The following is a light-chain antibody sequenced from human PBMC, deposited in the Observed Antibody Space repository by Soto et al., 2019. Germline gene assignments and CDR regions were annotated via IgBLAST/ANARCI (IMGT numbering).Light chain of an antibody. CDR1: QSISGN. J-gene: IGKJ1*01. Sequence: EISMTQSPSTLSVSPGERATLSCRASQSISGNLAWYQQRPGQAPRLLIYGASTRATGIPARFSGSGSGTEFTLTISSLQSEDFAVYYCQHYNNWWAFGQGTKVDIK. V-gene: IGKV3-15*01. CDR2: GAS. CDR3: QHYNNWWA.